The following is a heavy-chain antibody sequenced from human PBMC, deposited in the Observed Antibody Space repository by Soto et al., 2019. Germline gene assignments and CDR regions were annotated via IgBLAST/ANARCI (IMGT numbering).Heavy chain of an antibody. CDR1: GFTFSSYA. D-gene: IGHD3-22*01. Sequence: PGGSLRLSCAASGFTFSSYAMSWVRQAPGKGLEWVSAISGSGGSTYYADSVKGRFTISRDNSKNTLYLQMNSLRAEDTAVYYCAKEIHYDSTGYYYDFAFDIWGQGRMVTVS. V-gene: IGHV3-23*01. CDR3: AKEIHYDSTGYYYDFAFDI. CDR2: ISGSGGST. J-gene: IGHJ3*02.